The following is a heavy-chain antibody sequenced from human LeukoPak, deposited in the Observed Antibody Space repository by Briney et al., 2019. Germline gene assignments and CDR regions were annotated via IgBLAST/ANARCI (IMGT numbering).Heavy chain of an antibody. CDR1: GYTLTSYA. J-gene: IGHJ4*02. CDR2: INTNTGNP. V-gene: IGHV7-4-1*02. D-gene: IGHD6-13*01. CDR3: ARVVAAAGKILDY. Sequence: ASVNVSCKVSGYTLTSYAMNWVRQAPGQGLEWMGWINTNTGNPTYAQGFAGRFVFSLDTSVSTAYLQISSLKAEDTAVYYCARVVAAAGKILDYWGQGTLVTVSS.